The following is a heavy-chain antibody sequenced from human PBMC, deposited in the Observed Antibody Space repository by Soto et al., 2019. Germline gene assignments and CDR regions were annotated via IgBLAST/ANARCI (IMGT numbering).Heavy chain of an antibody. CDR2: INPSGGST. J-gene: IGHJ5*02. CDR3: ARDGMPYSSSWYGLDP. CDR1: GYTFTSYY. V-gene: IGHV1-46*01. D-gene: IGHD6-13*01. Sequence: AASVKVSCKASGYTFTSYYMHWVRQAPGQGLEWMGIINPSGGSTSYAQKFQGRVTMTRDTSTSTVYMELSSLRSEDTAVYYCARDGMPYSSSWYGLDPWGQGTLVTVSS.